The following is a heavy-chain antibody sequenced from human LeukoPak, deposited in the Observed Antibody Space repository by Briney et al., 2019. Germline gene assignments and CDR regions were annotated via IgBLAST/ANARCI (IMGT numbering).Heavy chain of an antibody. Sequence: PGGSLRLSCAASGFDFSVYSMNWVRQAPGKGLEWVSAISGSGGSTYYADSVKGRFTISRDNSKNTLYLQMNSLRAEDTAVYYCAKLMVRGVIGSIDIWGQGTMVTVSS. V-gene: IGHV3-23*01. CDR1: GFDFSVYS. D-gene: IGHD3-10*01. CDR3: AKLMVRGVIGSIDI. CDR2: ISGSGGST. J-gene: IGHJ3*02.